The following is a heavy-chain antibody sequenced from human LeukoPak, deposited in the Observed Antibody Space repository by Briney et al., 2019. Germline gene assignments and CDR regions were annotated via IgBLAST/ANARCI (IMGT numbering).Heavy chain of an antibody. V-gene: IGHV3-21*04. Sequence: SGGSLRLSCAASGFTFNTYTMNWVRQAPGKGLEWVSSITASSTAIYSADSVKGRFTISRDNSKNTLYLQMNSLRAEDTAVYYCAKYNGDYFDYYYYMDVWGKGTTVTVSS. CDR1: GFTFNTYT. CDR3: AKYNGDYFDYYYYMDV. J-gene: IGHJ6*03. CDR2: ITASSTAI. D-gene: IGHD4-17*01.